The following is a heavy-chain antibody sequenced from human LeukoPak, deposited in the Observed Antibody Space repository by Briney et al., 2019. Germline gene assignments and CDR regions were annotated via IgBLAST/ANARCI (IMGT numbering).Heavy chain of an antibody. J-gene: IGHJ4*02. V-gene: IGHV6-1*01. D-gene: IGHD6-19*01. Sequence: PSQTLSLTCAISGDIVSSNSAAWHWIRQSPSRGLEWLGRTYYRSKWYNDYAVSVKSRITINPDTSKNQFSLQLNSVTPEDTAVYYCARGTIAVAALDYWGQGTLVTVSS. CDR3: ARGTIAVAALDY. CDR1: GDIVSSNSAA. CDR2: TYYRSKWYN.